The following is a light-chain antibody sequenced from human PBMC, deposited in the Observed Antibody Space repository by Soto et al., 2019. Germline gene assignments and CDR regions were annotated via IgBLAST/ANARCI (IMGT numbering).Light chain of an antibody. Sequence: EIVMTQSPVTLSLSPGDRATLSCRASQSLSNNYISWYQQKPGQAPRLLIYGASTRATGIPARFSGSGSGTDFTLTISSLQPEDFALYYCHQDFDLPLTFGGGTKVEIK. CDR2: GAS. CDR3: HQDFDLPLT. V-gene: IGKV3D-7*01. CDR1: QSLSNNY. J-gene: IGKJ4*01.